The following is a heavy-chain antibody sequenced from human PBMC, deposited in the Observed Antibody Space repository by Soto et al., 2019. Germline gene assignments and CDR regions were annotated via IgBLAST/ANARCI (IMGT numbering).Heavy chain of an antibody. CDR3: ARGERPPQRDS. D-gene: IGHD6-25*01. Sequence: PSGTLSLTCAFTGHSINSYNWWSGVRQPPGKGLEWIGEIYHSGSTSYNPSLKSRVVISVDKSKNQFFLKVTSVTAADTAVYFCARGERPPQRDSWGQGTLVTVS. CDR1: GHSINSYNW. CDR2: IYHSGST. J-gene: IGHJ4*02. V-gene: IGHV4-4*02.